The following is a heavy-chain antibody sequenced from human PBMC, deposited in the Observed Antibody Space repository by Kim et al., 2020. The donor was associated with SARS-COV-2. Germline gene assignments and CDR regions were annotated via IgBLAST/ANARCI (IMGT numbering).Heavy chain of an antibody. CDR3: AREKTYYDYVWGSSTYYGMDV. J-gene: IGHJ6*02. V-gene: IGHV1-8*01. CDR1: GYTFTSYD. CDR2: MNPNSGNT. D-gene: IGHD3-16*01. Sequence: ASVKVSCKASGYTFTSYDINWVRQATGQGLEWMGWMNPNSGNTGYAQKFQGRVTMTRNTSISTAYMELSSLRSVDTAVYYCAREKTYYDYVWGSSTYYGMDVWGQGTTVTVSS.